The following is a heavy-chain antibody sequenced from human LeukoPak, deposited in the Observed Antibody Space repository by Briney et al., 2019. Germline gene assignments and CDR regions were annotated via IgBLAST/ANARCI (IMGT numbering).Heavy chain of an antibody. Sequence: ASVKVSCKTSGYTFSTYDINWVRQAAGQGLEWMGWMNSNSSNTGFAQKFQGRATITRDTSITTAYLELSSLRSDDTAVYYCARAIRYQLLSDYWGQGTLVTVSS. V-gene: IGHV1-8*03. D-gene: IGHD2-2*01. CDR3: ARAIRYQLLSDY. CDR1: GYTFSTYD. CDR2: MNSNSSNT. J-gene: IGHJ4*02.